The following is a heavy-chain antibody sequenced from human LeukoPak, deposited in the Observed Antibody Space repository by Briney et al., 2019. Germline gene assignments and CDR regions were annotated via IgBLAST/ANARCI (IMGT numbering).Heavy chain of an antibody. CDR1: GFTFDDYT. Sequence: GGSLRLSCAASGFTFDDYTMHWVRQAPGKGLEWVSLISWDGGSTYYADSVKGRFTISRDNSKNSLYLQMNSLRAEDTAVYYCARDGNQYYYDSSGYPYYFDYWGQGTLVTVSS. J-gene: IGHJ4*02. D-gene: IGHD3-22*01. CDR3: ARDGNQYYYDSSGYPYYFDY. CDR2: ISWDGGST. V-gene: IGHV3-43*01.